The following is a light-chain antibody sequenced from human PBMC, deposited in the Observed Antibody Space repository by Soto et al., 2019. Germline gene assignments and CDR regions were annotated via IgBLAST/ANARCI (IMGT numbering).Light chain of an antibody. CDR2: AAS. V-gene: IGKV1-39*01. J-gene: IGKJ1*01. CDR3: QQSYSTPRT. Sequence: DSQMTQSPSSLSASVGDRVTITCRASQSISSYLNWYQQKPGKAPKLLIYAASSLQSGVTSRFSGSGSGTDFTLTINSLQPEDFATYYCQQSYSTPRTFGQGTKVEIK. CDR1: QSISSY.